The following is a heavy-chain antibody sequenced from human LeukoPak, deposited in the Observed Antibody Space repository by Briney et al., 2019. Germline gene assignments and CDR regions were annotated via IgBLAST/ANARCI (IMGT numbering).Heavy chain of an antibody. CDR3: AIDGNGYNDFDY. V-gene: IGHV4-38-2*02. CDR2: VYHSGST. D-gene: IGHD5-24*01. J-gene: IGHJ4*02. Sequence: SETLSLTCTVSGYSISSAYYWGWIRQPPGRGLEWIGSVYHSGSTYYNPSLKSRVTISVDTSKNQFSLKLTSVTASDTAVYYCAIDGNGYNDFDYWGQGTLATVSS. CDR1: GYSISSAYY.